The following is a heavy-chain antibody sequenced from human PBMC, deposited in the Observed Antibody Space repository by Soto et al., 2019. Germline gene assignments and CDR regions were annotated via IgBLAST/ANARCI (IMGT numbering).Heavy chain of an antibody. CDR2: IYPGDSDT. Sequence: EVQLVQSGAEVKRPGGPLKSPGKGFGSSLPNSWSGGWGKLPGKGLEWMGIIYPGDSDTRYSPSFQGQVTISADKSISTAYLQWSSLKASDTAMYYCARAMVRGKNYYGVDVWGQGTTVTVSS. CDR3: ARAMVRGKNYYGVDV. V-gene: IGHV5-51*03. D-gene: IGHD3-10*01. J-gene: IGHJ6*02. CDR1: GSSLPNSW.